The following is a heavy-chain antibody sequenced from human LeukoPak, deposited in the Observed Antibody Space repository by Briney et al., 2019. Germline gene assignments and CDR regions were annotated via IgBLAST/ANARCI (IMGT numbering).Heavy chain of an antibody. Sequence: GWSLRLSCAASGFTFSSYSMNWVRQAPGKGLEWVSSISSSSSYIYYADSVKGRFTISRDNAKNSLYLQMNSLRAEDTAVYYCARSFYDFLNGPYEEAFDMWGQGTMVTVSS. D-gene: IGHD3-3*01. CDR3: ARSFYDFLNGPYEEAFDM. CDR2: ISSSSSYI. CDR1: GFTFSSYS. J-gene: IGHJ3*02. V-gene: IGHV3-21*01.